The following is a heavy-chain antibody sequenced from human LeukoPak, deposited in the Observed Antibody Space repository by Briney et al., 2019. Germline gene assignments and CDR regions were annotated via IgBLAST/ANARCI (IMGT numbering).Heavy chain of an antibody. Sequence: ASVKVSCKASGYTFTGYYMHWVRQPPGQGLEWMGWINPNSGGTNYAQKFQGRVTMTRDTSISTAYMELSRLRSDDTAVYYCARALNMVRGVIGSDYWGQGTLVTVSS. V-gene: IGHV1-2*02. CDR1: GYTFTGYY. D-gene: IGHD3-10*01. J-gene: IGHJ4*02. CDR2: INPNSGGT. CDR3: ARALNMVRGVIGSDY.